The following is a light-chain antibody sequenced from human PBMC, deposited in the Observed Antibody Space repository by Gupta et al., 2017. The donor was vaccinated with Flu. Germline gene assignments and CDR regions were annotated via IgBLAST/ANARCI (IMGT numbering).Light chain of an antibody. CDR3: MQAQQISDT. Sequence: DIVMTQSPLSLPVTPGEPASISCRSSQILLQSNAYTDLDWYLQKPGQHPQLLIDLGSNRASGVPDRFSGSGSSTDFKLTIRRVEDEEVGGYYCMQAQQISDTFGQGTKLEIK. CDR2: LGS. J-gene: IGKJ2*01. V-gene: IGKV2-28*01. CDR1: QILLQSNAYTD.